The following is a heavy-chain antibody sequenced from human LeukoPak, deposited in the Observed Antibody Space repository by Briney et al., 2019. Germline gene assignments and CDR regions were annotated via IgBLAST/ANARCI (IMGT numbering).Heavy chain of an antibody. V-gene: IGHV1-69*13. Sequence: ASVKVSCKASGGTFSSYAISWVRQAPGQGLEWMGGIIPIFGTANYAQKFQGRVTITADESTSTAYMELSSLRSEDTAVYYCARPQDSSGYLTYYYYGMDVWGQRTTVTVSS. CDR3: ARPQDSSGYLTYYYYGMDV. J-gene: IGHJ6*02. CDR1: GGTFSSYA. D-gene: IGHD3-22*01. CDR2: IIPIFGTA.